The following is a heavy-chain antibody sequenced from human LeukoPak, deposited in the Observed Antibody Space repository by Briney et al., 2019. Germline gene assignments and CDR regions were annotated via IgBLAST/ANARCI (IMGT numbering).Heavy chain of an antibody. Sequence: SETLSLTCTVSGGSISSYYWSWIRQPPGKGLEWIGFIYYSGSTNYNPSLKSRVTISVDTSKNQFSLRLSSVTAADTAVYYCARLTSFTDSSSYYFDYWGQGTLVTVSS. J-gene: IGHJ4*02. V-gene: IGHV4-59*08. CDR2: IYYSGST. CDR3: ARLTSFTDSSSYYFDY. D-gene: IGHD3-22*01. CDR1: GGSISSYY.